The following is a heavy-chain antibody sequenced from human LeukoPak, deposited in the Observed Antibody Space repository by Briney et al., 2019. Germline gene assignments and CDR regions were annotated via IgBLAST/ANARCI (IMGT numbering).Heavy chain of an antibody. J-gene: IGHJ4*02. CDR1: GFTFSNAW. CDR3: TTDAGIAVAGIEAGLDY. D-gene: IGHD6-19*01. CDR2: IKSKTDGGTT. Sequence: GGSLRLSCAASGFTFSNAWMSWVRQAPGKGLEWVGRIKSKTDGGTTDYAAPVKGRFTISRDDSKNTLYLQMNSLKTEDTAVYYCTTDAGIAVAGIEAGLDYWGQGTLVTVSS. V-gene: IGHV3-15*01.